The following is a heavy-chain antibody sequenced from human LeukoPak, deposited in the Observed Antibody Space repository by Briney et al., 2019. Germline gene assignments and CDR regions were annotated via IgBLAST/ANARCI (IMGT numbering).Heavy chain of an antibody. D-gene: IGHD1-26*01. CDR3: ARDGDWVGGTIDY. CDR1: GFTFSSYS. CDR2: ISSSSSYI. Sequence: GGSLRLSCAASGFTFSSYSMNWVRQAPGKGLEWVSSISSSSSYIYYADSVKGRFTISRDNAKNTLYLQMNSLRAEDTAVYYCARDGDWVGGTIDYWGQGTLVTVSS. J-gene: IGHJ4*02. V-gene: IGHV3-21*01.